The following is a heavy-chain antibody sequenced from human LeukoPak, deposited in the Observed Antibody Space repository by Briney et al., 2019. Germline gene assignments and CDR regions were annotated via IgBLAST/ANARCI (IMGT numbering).Heavy chain of an antibody. CDR3: AKVYSSGWFTLYYFDY. V-gene: IGHV3-23*01. CDR1: GFTSSSYA. J-gene: IGHJ4*02. Sequence: PGASLRLSCAASGFTSSSYAMSWVRQAPGKGLEWVSAISGSGGSTYYADSVKGRFTISRDNSKNTLYLQMNSLRAEDTAVYYCAKVYSSGWFTLYYFDYWGQGTLVTVSS. D-gene: IGHD6-19*01. CDR2: ISGSGGST.